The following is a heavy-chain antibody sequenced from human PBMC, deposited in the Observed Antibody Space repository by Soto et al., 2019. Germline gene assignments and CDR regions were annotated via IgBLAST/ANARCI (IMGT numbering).Heavy chain of an antibody. CDR3: ARDGERWPLGYFDY. D-gene: IGHD3-10*01. Sequence: QVQLVESGGGVVQPGRSLRLSCAASGFTFSSYAMLWVRQAPGKGLEWVAVISYDGSNKYYADSVKGRFTISRDNSKNTLYLQMNSLRAEDTAVYYCARDGERWPLGYFDYWGQGTLVTVSS. J-gene: IGHJ4*02. CDR2: ISYDGSNK. V-gene: IGHV3-30-3*01. CDR1: GFTFSSYA.